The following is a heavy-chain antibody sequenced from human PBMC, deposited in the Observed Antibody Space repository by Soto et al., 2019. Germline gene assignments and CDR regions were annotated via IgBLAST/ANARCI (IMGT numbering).Heavy chain of an antibody. D-gene: IGHD6-19*01. CDR1: GFTFSSYA. CDR3: ARPYSSGWYGDLDY. CDR2: ISYDGSNK. Sequence: LRLSCTASGFTFSSYAMHWVRQAPGKGLEWVAVISYDGSNKYYADSVKGRFTISRDNSKNTMYLQMNSLRVEDTAVYYCARPYSSGWYGDLDYWGHGTLVTVSS. J-gene: IGHJ4*01. V-gene: IGHV3-30-3*01.